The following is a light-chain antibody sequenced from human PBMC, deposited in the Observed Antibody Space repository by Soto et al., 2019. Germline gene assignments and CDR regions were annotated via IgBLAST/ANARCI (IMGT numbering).Light chain of an antibody. J-gene: IGKJ1*01. CDR2: GAS. CDR1: QSVRNN. V-gene: IGKV3-15*01. Sequence: EIVMTQSPATLSVSPGERVTLSCRASQSVRNNLAWYQQKPGQAPRLLIYGASTRATGIPARFSGSGSGTEFTLTISSLQSEDSAVYYCQHYNNWPPWTFGQGTKVEIK. CDR3: QHYNNWPPWT.